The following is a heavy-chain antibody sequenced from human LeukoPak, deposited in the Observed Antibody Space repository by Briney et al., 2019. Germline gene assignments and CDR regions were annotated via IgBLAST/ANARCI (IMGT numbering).Heavy chain of an antibody. Sequence: SETLSLTCTVSGGSISSYYWSWIRQPPGKGLEWIGEIYHSGSTNYNPSLKSRVTISVDKSKNQFSLKLSSVTAADTAVYYCARVVVPPYYYYYGMDVWGKGTTVTVSS. CDR2: IYHSGST. CDR1: GGSISSYY. CDR3: ARVVVPPYYYYYGMDV. J-gene: IGHJ6*04. D-gene: IGHD2-2*01. V-gene: IGHV4-59*12.